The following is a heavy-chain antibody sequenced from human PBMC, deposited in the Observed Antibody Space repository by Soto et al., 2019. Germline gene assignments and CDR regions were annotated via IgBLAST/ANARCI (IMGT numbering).Heavy chain of an antibody. Sequence: QVQLVESGGGVVQPGRSLRLSCAASGFTFSSHGMHWVRQAPGKGLEWMAVIWYDGSIKYYADSVKGRFTISRDNSNNTLYLQMNSLRAEATAVYYCARQDGITGTTGDWGQGTLVTVSS. CDR3: ARQDGITGTTGD. V-gene: IGHV3-33*01. J-gene: IGHJ4*02. CDR1: GFTFSSHG. CDR2: IWYDGSIK. D-gene: IGHD1-20*01.